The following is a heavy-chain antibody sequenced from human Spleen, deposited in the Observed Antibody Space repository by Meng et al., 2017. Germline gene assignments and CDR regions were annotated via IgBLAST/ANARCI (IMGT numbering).Heavy chain of an antibody. V-gene: IGHV5-51*01. CDR2: IYPDDSDT. Sequence: KVSCKGSGYSFTSYWIGWVRQMPGKGLEWMGIIYPDDSDTRYSPSLQGQVTISVDKSISTAYLQWNSLKTSDTGMYFCAREGVLAVAGTFDSWGQGTLVTVSS. D-gene: IGHD6-19*01. CDR1: GYSFTSYW. CDR3: AREGVLAVAGTFDS. J-gene: IGHJ4*02.